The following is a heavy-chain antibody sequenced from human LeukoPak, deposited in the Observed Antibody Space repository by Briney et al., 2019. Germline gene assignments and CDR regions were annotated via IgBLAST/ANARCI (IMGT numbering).Heavy chain of an antibody. CDR1: GGSLSGYY. V-gene: IGHV4-34*01. CDR2: INHSGST. J-gene: IGHJ3*02. Sequence: PSETLSLTCAVYGGSLSGYYWSWIRQPPGKGLEWIGEINHSGSTNYNPSLKSRVTISVDTSKNQFSLKLSSVTAADTAVYYCAREGRAIWGQGTMVTVSS. CDR3: AREGRAI.